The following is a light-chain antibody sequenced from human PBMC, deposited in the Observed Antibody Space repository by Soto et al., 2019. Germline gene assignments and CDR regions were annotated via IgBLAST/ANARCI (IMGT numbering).Light chain of an antibody. Sequence: DIQLTQSPSFLSASVGDRVTITCRASQGISSYLAWYQQKPGKAPKLLIYAASTLQSGVPSRISGSGSETEFTLTISSLQPEDFATYYSQQLNSHPRTFGQGTKLEIK. J-gene: IGKJ2*01. CDR3: QQLNSHPRT. CDR2: AAS. V-gene: IGKV1-9*01. CDR1: QGISSY.